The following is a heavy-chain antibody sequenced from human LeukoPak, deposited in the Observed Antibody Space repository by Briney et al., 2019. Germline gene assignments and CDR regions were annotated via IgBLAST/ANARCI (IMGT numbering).Heavy chain of an antibody. CDR3: ARDGGCGGDCYSSHFDY. Sequence: SVKVSCKASGGTFSTYAISWVRQAPGQGLEWMGRIITIFDTANYAQKFQGRVTITTDESTSTAYMELSSLRFEDTAVYYCARDGGCGGDCYSSHFDYWGQGTQVTVSS. CDR2: IITIFDTA. CDR1: GGTFSTYA. V-gene: IGHV1-69*05. D-gene: IGHD2-21*02. J-gene: IGHJ4*02.